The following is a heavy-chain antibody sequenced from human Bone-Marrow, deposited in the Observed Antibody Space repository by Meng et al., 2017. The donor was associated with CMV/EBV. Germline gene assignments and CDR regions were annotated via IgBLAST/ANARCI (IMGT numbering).Heavy chain of an antibody. CDR2: IYYSGST. J-gene: IGHJ6*02. CDR3: ARHFWSGYYIGYYYYDMDV. D-gene: IGHD3-3*01. Sequence: GSLRLSCTVSGGSISSSSYYWGWIRQPPGKGLEWIGSIYYSGSTYYNPSLKSRVTISVDTSKNQFSLKLSSVTAADTAVYYCARHFWSGYYIGYYYYDMDVWGQGTTVTVSS. CDR1: GGSISSSSYY. V-gene: IGHV4-39*01.